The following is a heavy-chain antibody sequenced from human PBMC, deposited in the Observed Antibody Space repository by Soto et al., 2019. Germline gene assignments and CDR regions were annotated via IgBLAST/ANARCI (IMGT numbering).Heavy chain of an antibody. J-gene: IGHJ6*02. CDR2: IIPIFGTA. V-gene: IGHV1-69*01. CDR1: GGTFSSYA. CDR3: ARSTGYSSSWYLTNYYYYGMDV. Sequence: QVQLVQSGAEVQKPGSSVKVSCKASGGTFSSYAISWVRQAPGQGLEWMGGIIPIFGTANYAQKFQGRVTITADESTSTAYMELSSLRSEDTAVYYCARSTGYSSSWYLTNYYYYGMDVWGQGTTVTVSS. D-gene: IGHD6-13*01.